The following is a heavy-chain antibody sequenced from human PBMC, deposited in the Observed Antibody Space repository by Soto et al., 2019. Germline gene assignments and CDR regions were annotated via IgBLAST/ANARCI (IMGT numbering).Heavy chain of an antibody. J-gene: IGHJ3*02. CDR3: AREPLPQDAFDI. CDR2: IWYDGSNK. D-gene: IGHD2-15*01. Sequence: GGSLRLSCAASGFTFSSYGMHWVRQAPGKGLEWVAVIWYDGSNKYYADSVKGRFTISRDNSKNTLYLQMNSLRAEDTAVYYCAREPLPQDAFDIWGQGTMVTVSS. CDR1: GFTFSSYG. V-gene: IGHV3-33*01.